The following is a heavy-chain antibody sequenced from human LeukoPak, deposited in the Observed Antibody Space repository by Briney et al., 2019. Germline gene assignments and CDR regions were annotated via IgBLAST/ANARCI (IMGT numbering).Heavy chain of an antibody. V-gene: IGHV4-4*02. Sequence: ETLSLTCTVSGGSISNSNWWSWVRQTPGKGLEWIGEIYPSGSTNYNPSLKSRVTISVDKSKNQYSLNLSSVTAADTAVYYCARDPPRGYGLDVWGPGITVTVS. CDR2: IYPSGST. J-gene: IGHJ6*02. CDR3: ARDPPRGYGLDV. CDR1: GGSISNSNW.